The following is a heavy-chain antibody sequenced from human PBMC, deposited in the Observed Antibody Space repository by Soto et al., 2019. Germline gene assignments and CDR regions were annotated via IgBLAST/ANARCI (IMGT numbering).Heavy chain of an antibody. J-gene: IGHJ4*02. CDR3: ARGHGGGSYRIDY. V-gene: IGHV1-3*04. CDR1: GYTLTYYT. Sequence: QVQLVQSGPEVKKPGAPVKVSCKASGYTLTYYTIHWVRQAPGQRLEWMGWVHTGNGATKYSQRLQDRITITSDTSASTVSMELSSLTYGDTAVYYCARGHGGGSYRIDYWGQRTLVTVSS. D-gene: IGHD3-16*02. CDR2: VHTGNGAT.